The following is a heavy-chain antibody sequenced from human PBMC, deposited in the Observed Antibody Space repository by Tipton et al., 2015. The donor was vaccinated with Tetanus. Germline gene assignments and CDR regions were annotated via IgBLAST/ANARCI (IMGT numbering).Heavy chain of an antibody. D-gene: IGHD5-24*01. Sequence: SLRLSCAASGFTFSSYGMHWVRQAPGKGLEWLAYISHDGNNKFYADSVKGRFTISRDNSKNTVYLQMNSLRPEDTAVYYCARGGRDAYNNPLGAFDVWGRGTTVTVSS. V-gene: IGHV3-30*03. CDR2: ISHDGNNK. J-gene: IGHJ3*01. CDR1: GFTFSSYG. CDR3: ARGGRDAYNNPLGAFDV.